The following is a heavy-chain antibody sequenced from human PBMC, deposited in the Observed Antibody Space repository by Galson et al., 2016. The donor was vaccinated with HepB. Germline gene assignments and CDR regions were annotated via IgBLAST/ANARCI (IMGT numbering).Heavy chain of an antibody. J-gene: IGHJ5*02. CDR2: IYDSGNT. Sequence: SETLSLTCSVFGDSISSSTYFWAWIRQPPGKGLEWIGSIYDSGNTYYNPSLTSRVTISVDTSKNLFSLKLSSVTAADTAVYYCAAAGWSEFDPWGQGTLVTVSS. CDR3: AAAGWSEFDP. D-gene: IGHD3-9*01. CDR1: GDSISSSTYF. V-gene: IGHV4-39*02.